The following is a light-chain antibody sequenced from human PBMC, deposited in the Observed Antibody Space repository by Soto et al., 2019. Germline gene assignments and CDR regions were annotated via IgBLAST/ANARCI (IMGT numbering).Light chain of an antibody. J-gene: IGKJ2*01. CDR2: DAS. CDR1: RDISSS. V-gene: IGKV1-27*01. Sequence: DVQMTQSPSSLSASVGDRVTITCRASRDISSSLAWYQQKPGKVPKLLIYDASTLHAGVQSRFSGSGSGTFFTLTINSLQPEDGATSYCQKYNRAPNTCGRGPSLEIK. CDR3: QKYNRAPNT.